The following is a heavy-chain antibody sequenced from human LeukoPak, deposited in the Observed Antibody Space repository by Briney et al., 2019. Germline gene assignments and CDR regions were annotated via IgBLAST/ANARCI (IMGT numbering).Heavy chain of an antibody. J-gene: IGHJ6*02. CDR3: AKRSSGTDYYAMDV. CDR1: GFTFSSYA. V-gene: IGHV3-23*01. D-gene: IGHD1-7*01. CDR2: ISGSGGST. Sequence: GGSLRLSCAASGFTFSSYAMSWVRQAPGKGLEWVSAISGSGGSTYYADSVKGRFTISRDNSKDTVHMQINSLRVEDSAVYYCAKRSSGTDYYAMDVWGQGTTVTVSS.